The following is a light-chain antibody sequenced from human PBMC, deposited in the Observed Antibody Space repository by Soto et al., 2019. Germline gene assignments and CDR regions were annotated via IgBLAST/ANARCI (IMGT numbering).Light chain of an antibody. Sequence: EIVMTQSPATLSVSPGGRATLSCRASQSISDTLAWYQQKPGQAPRLLIHGASTRATGFPARFSGSGSGTDFTLTSSILQSEDFAVYYCQQYNNWPWTFGQGTKVDIK. CDR1: QSISDT. J-gene: IGKJ1*01. V-gene: IGKV3D-15*01. CDR3: QQYNNWPWT. CDR2: GAS.